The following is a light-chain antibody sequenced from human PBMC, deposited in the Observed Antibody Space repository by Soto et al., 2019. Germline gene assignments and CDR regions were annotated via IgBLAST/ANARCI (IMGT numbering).Light chain of an antibody. CDR1: LPINNY. V-gene: IGKV1-27*01. J-gene: IGKJ4*01. CDR2: AAS. CDR3: QKYNSAPLT. Sequence: DISLTRCPYSLCFSLGDRVNITCRASLPINNYLAWYQQKPGKIPNLLIYAASTLQAGVPSRFSGSGSGTDFTLTISSLQPEDVAAYYCQKYNSAPLTFGGGTKVDIK.